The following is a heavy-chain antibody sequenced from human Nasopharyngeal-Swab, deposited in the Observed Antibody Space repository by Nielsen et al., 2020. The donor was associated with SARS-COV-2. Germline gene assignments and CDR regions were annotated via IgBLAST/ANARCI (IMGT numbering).Heavy chain of an antibody. CDR1: GGSVSSGSYY. V-gene: IGHV4-39*07. J-gene: IGHJ4*02. CDR2: INHSGST. Sequence: GSLRLSCTVSGGSVSSGSYYWSWIRQPPGKGLEWIGEINHSGSTNYNPSLKSRVTISVDTSKNQFSLKLSSVTAADTAVYYCARGGPLGFDYWGQGTLVTVSS. CDR3: ARGGPLGFDY.